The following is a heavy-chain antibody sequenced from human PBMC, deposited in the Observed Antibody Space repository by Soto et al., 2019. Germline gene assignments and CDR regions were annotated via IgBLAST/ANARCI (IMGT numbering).Heavy chain of an antibody. J-gene: IGHJ5*02. CDR2: IIPIFGSA. D-gene: IGHD3-22*01. CDR1: AGTFSSHA. CDR3: ATSPAPQSYYESSDPDWFDD. V-gene: IGHV1-69*01. Sequence: QVQLVQSGAEVKKPGTSVKVSCKASAGTFSSHAISWARQAPGQGLEWMGVIIPIFGSANYAQKSQGIVTITADESTSPASGDLGRLRCDDTGVYDCATSPAPQSYYESSDPDWFDDRSQR.